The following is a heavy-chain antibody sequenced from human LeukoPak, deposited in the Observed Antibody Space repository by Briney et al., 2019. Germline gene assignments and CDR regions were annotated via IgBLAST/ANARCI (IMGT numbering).Heavy chain of an antibody. J-gene: IGHJ4*02. CDR1: GGSFSGYY. CDR2: INHSGRT. V-gene: IGHV4-34*01. D-gene: IGHD3-10*01. CDR3: ARGVDYYGV. Sequence: HSETLSLTCAVYGGSFSGYYWNWIRQPPGKGLEWIGEINHSGRTNYNPSLKSRVTISVDTSKKQFSLKLSSVTAADTAVYYCARGVDYYGVWGQGTLVTVSS.